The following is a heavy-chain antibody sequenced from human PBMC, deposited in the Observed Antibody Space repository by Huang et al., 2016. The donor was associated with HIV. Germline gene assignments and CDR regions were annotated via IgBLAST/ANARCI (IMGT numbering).Heavy chain of an antibody. J-gene: IGHJ4*02. D-gene: IGHD6-13*01. Sequence: QLQLQDSGPGQLKPSETLSLTCTVSGDFISSINHYWGWIRQSPGKGLEWVGSVYQSGSTNDNPSLKSRVTLSVDTSRNQFSLRLNSVTAADTAVYYCASQHIGAAATWFWGRGTQVAVSS. CDR2: VYQSGST. CDR1: GDFISSINHY. CDR3: ASQHIGAAATWF. V-gene: IGHV4-39*01.